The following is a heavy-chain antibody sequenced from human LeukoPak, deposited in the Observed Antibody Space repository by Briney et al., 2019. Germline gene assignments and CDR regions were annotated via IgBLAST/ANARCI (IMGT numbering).Heavy chain of an antibody. J-gene: IGHJ5*02. CDR3: ARVTGTTTWFDP. V-gene: IGHV1-69*05. D-gene: IGHD1-7*01. CDR2: IIPIFGTA. Sequence: SVKVSCKASGGTFSSYAISWVRQAPGQRLEWMGGIIPIFGTANYAQKFQGRVTITTDESTSTAYMELSSLRSEDTAVYYCARVTGTTTWFDPWGQGTLVTVSS. CDR1: GGTFSSYA.